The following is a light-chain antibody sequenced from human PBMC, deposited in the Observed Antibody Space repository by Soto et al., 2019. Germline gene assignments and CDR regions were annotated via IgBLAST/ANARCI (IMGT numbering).Light chain of an antibody. V-gene: IGLV2-14*03. Sequence: QSVLTQPASVSGSPGQSITICCTGTSSDVGGYNYVSWYQQHPGKAPKLMIYDVINRPSGVSNRFSGSKSGNSASLTISGLQAEDEADYYCSSYTSSSTYVVFGGGTKLTVL. CDR1: SSDVGGYNY. CDR3: SSYTSSSTYVV. J-gene: IGLJ2*01. CDR2: DVI.